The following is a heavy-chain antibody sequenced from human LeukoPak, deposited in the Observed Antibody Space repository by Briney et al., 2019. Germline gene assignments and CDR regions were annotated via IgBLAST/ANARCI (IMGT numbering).Heavy chain of an antibody. Sequence: GGSLRLSCAASGFTFSSYAMHWVRQAPGKGLEWVAVISYDGSNKYYADSVKGRFTISRDNSKNTLYLQMNSLRAEDTAVYYCARDLPKFDYTDAFDIWGQGTMVTVSS. V-gene: IGHV3-30-3*01. CDR2: ISYDGSNK. D-gene: IGHD4-11*01. CDR1: GFTFSSYA. CDR3: ARDLPKFDYTDAFDI. J-gene: IGHJ3*02.